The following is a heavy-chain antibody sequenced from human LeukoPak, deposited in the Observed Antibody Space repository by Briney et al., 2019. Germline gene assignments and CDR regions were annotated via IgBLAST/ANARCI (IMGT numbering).Heavy chain of an antibody. J-gene: IGHJ4*02. CDR3: ARRDYYFDY. CDR1: GFTFDDSV. CDR2: ISSSGSTI. Sequence: GGSLRLSCAASGFTFDDSVMSWVRQAPGKGLEWVSYISSSGSTIYYADSVKGRFTISRDNAKNSLYLQMNSLRAEDTAVYYCARRDYYFDYWGQGTLVTVSS. D-gene: IGHD3/OR15-3a*01. V-gene: IGHV3-11*04.